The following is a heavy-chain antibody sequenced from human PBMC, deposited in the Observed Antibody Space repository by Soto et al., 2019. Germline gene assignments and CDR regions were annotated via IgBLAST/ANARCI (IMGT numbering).Heavy chain of an antibody. V-gene: IGHV3-48*03. Sequence: GGSLRLAGAASGFIVSNYEVDWVRQGPGKGLEWISYISDIGRTIYYAASVKGRFTISRDDARNSLYLQMNNLRDEDTAVYFCVKEYCTGGDCFDAFDLWGQGTLVTVSS. CDR3: VKEYCTGGDCFDAFDL. CDR1: GFIVSNYE. D-gene: IGHD2-8*02. J-gene: IGHJ3*01. CDR2: ISDIGRTI.